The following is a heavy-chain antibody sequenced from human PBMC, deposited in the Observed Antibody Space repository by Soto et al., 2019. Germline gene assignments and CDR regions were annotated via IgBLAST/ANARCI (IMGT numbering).Heavy chain of an antibody. CDR2: TYGHSGDT. Sequence: GASVKASCKSSGDTITNYGISCVRQAPGQGLEWMGWTYGHSGDTHYAQKFQDRVAMTIDTSTSTAFMELRSLRSDDTAVYYCARDYNYAPDYRGQGTLVTVSS. J-gene: IGHJ4*02. CDR1: GDTITNYG. V-gene: IGHV1-18*01. CDR3: ARDYNYAPDY. D-gene: IGHD5-12*01.